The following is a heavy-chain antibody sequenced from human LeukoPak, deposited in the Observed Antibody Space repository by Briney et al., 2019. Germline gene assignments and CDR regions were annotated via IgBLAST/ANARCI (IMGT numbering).Heavy chain of an antibody. D-gene: IGHD6-25*01. Sequence: GGSLRLSCAASGFMFSSNWMSWVRLAPGKGLEWVANIKQDGSEKQYVDSVKGRFAISRDNAKKSLYLQINTLRAEDTAVYYCVRGPHIAATSYWGQGTLVTVSS. J-gene: IGHJ4*02. CDR2: IKQDGSEK. V-gene: IGHV3-7*03. CDR1: GFMFSSNW. CDR3: VRGPHIAATSY.